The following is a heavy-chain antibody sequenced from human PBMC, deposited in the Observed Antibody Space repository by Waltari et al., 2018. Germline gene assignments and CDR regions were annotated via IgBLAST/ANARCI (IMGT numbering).Heavy chain of an antibody. CDR2: RSYDGSNK. Sequence: QVQLVESGGGVVQPGRSLRLSCAASGFTFSSYALHWVRQAPGKGLEWVAVRSYDGSNKYYADSVKGRFTISRDNSKNTLYLQMNSLRAEDTAVYYCARDGGGYGSYWGQGTLVTVSS. D-gene: IGHD2-15*01. V-gene: IGHV3-30-3*01. J-gene: IGHJ4*02. CDR3: ARDGGGYGSY. CDR1: GFTFSSYA.